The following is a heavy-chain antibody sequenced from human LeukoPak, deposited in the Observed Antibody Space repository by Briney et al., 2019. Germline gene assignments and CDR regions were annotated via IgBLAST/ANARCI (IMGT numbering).Heavy chain of an antibody. Sequence: PSETLSLTCTVSGGSISSYYWSWIRQPPGKGLEWIGYIYYSGSTNYNPSLKSRVTISVDTSKNQFSLKLSSVTAADTAVYYCARVINYYDSSGPLLWFDPWGQGTLVTVSS. CDR1: GGSISSYY. D-gene: IGHD3-22*01. CDR2: IYYSGST. V-gene: IGHV4-59*01. J-gene: IGHJ5*02. CDR3: ARVINYYDSSGPLLWFDP.